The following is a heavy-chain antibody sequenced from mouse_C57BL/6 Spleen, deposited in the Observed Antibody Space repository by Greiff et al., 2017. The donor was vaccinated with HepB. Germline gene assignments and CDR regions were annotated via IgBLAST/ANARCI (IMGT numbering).Heavy chain of an antibody. CDR2: ISYDGSN. D-gene: IGHD4-1*01. J-gene: IGHJ2*01. CDR1: GYSITSGYY. V-gene: IGHV3-6*01. CDR3: ARGASNWVYFDY. Sequence: EVKLMESGPGLVKPSQSLSLTCSVTGYSITSGYYWNWIRQFPGNKLEWMGYISYDGSNNYNPSLKNRISITRDTSKNQFFLKLNSVTTEDTATYYCARGASNWVYFDYWGQGTTLTVSS.